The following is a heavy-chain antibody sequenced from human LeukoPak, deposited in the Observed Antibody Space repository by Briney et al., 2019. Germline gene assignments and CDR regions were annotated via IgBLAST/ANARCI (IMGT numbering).Heavy chain of an antibody. CDR2: VSGSGNRT. CDR3: AKSQDFGDYDVAF. V-gene: IGHV3-23*01. CDR1: GFTFSDYY. J-gene: IGHJ4*02. D-gene: IGHD4-17*01. Sequence: GGSLRLSCVASGFTFSDYYMSWVRQAPGKGLEWVSSVSGSGNRTYYADSVKGRFTISRDNSKNTLYLQMNSLRAEDTAVYYCAKSQDFGDYDVAFWGQGTLVTVSS.